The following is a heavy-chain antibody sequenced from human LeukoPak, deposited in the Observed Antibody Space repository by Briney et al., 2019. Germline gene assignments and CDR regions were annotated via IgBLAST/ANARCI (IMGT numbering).Heavy chain of an antibody. V-gene: IGHV4-30-2*01. J-gene: IGHJ5*02. D-gene: IGHD3-10*01. CDR2: IYRSGST. CDR3: ARGLFGLLWFGARGSWFDP. Sequence: SQTLSLTCTVSGGSISSGGYYWSWIRQPPGKGLEWIGYIYRSGSTYYNPSLKSRVTISVDRSKNQFSLKLSSVTAADTAVYYCARGLFGLLWFGARGSWFDPWGQGTLVTVSS. CDR1: GGSISSGGYY.